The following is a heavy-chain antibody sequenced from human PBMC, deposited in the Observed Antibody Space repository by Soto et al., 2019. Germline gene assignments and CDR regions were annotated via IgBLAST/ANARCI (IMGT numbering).Heavy chain of an antibody. D-gene: IGHD3-3*01. V-gene: IGHV3-23*01. CDR2: ISGSGGST. J-gene: IGHJ6*02. CDR1: GFTFSSYA. CDR3: AKDVAIFGVGIRGMDV. Sequence: TGGSLRLSCAASGFTFSSYAMSWVRQAPGKGLEWVSAISGSGGSTYYADSVKGRFTISRDNSKNTLYLQMNSLRAEDTAVYYCAKDVAIFGVGIRGMDVWGQGTTVTVSS.